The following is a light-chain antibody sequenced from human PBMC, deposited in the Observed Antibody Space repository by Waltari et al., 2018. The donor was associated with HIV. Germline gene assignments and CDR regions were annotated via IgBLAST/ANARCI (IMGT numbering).Light chain of an antibody. Sequence: ASVSGSPGQSITLSCTGTSSDVGGYNYVSWYQHHPGKAPKLMIYEVSYRPSGVSNRFSGSKSANTASLTISGLQAEDEADYYCSSYTSSSTLVFGGGTKLTVL. CDR3: SSYTSSSTLV. J-gene: IGLJ3*02. CDR1: SSDVGGYNY. CDR2: EVS. V-gene: IGLV2-14*01.